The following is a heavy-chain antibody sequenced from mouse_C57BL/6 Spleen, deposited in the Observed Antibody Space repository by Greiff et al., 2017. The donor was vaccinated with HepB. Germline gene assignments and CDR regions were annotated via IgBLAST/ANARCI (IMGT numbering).Heavy chain of an antibody. CDR2: INPSSGYT. CDR3: AREEVGRWYFDY. V-gene: IGHV1-4*01. Sequence: QVQLKQSGAELARPGASVKMSCKASGYTFTSYTMHWVKQRPGQGLEWIGYINPSSGYTKYNQKFKDKATLTADKSSSTAYMQLSSLTSEDSAVYYCAREEVGRWYFDYWGQGTTLTVSS. CDR1: GYTFTSYT. J-gene: IGHJ2*01. D-gene: IGHD4-1*01.